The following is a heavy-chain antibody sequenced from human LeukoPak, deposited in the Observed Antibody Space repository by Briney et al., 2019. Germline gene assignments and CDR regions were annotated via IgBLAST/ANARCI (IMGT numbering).Heavy chain of an antibody. J-gene: IGHJ5*02. CDR2: ISAYTGNT. Sequence: ASVKVSCKASGYTFTNYGITWVRQAPGQGLEWMGWISAYTGNTVYAQKLQGRLTMATDTSTSTAYMELRSLRSDDTAVYYCARISSTSGWNWFDPWGQGTQVTVSS. CDR3: ARISSTSGWNWFDP. CDR1: GYTFTNYG. V-gene: IGHV1-18*01. D-gene: IGHD2-2*01.